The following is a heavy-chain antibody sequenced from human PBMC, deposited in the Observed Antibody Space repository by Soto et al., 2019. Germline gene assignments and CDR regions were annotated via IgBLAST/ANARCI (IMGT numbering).Heavy chain of an antibody. CDR2: INPNSGGT. CDR1: GYTFTGYY. V-gene: IGHV1-2*04. CDR3: ARRQYYYYGMDV. J-gene: IGHJ6*02. Sequence: QVQLVQSGAEVKKPGASVKVSCKASGYTFTGYYMHWVRQAPGQGLEWMGWINPNSGGTNYAQKFQGWVIMTRDTASSTSYMELSRLRSDDTAVYYCARRQYYYYGMDVWGQGTTVTVSS.